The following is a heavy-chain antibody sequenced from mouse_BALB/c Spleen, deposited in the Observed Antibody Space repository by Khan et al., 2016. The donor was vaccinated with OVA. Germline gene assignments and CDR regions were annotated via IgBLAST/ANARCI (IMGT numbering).Heavy chain of an antibody. Sequence: QLQLKQSGLEVVRPGVSVKIFCKCSGYPFPDFALPWVKQSHAKSLEWIGVISIFNGNTNYNLTFKGKATMTVNKSSSTAYMELARLTSEDSAIYFCGRLTAYWGQGTLVTVSA. V-gene: IGHV1S137*01. D-gene: IGHD4-1*01. CDR1: GYPFPDFA. CDR3: GRLTAY. CDR2: ISIFNGNT. J-gene: IGHJ3*01.